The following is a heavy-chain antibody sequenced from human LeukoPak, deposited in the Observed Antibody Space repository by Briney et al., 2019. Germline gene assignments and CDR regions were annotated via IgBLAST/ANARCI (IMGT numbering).Heavy chain of an antibody. D-gene: IGHD3-22*01. J-gene: IGHJ4*02. CDR2: IYPGDSDT. Sequence: GESLKISCKGSGYSFTNYWIGWVRQMPGKGLEWMGIIYPGDSDTRYSPSFQGQVTISADKSISTAYLQWSSLKASDTAMYYCARAHPYYYDSSGYYFTPQFDYWGQGTLVTVSS. CDR3: ARAHPYYYDSSGYYFTPQFDY. CDR1: GYSFTNYW. V-gene: IGHV5-51*01.